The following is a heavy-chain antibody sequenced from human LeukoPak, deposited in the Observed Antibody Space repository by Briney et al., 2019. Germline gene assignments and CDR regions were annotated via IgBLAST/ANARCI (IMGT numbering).Heavy chain of an antibody. CDR2: IYHSAST. J-gene: IGHJ5*02. CDR3: ARGRGEGRGISMVRGVRAPSYNWFDP. V-gene: IGHV4-38-2*02. D-gene: IGHD3-10*01. CDR1: AYSLSTGYY. Sequence: PSQSLSLAGSVSAYSLSTGYYGAWIRQPPGKGLEWIGSIYHSASTYYNPSLKSRVTISVDTSNNQFSLKLSSVTAADTAVYYCARGRGEGRGISMVRGVRAPSYNWFDPWGHGTLVTVSS.